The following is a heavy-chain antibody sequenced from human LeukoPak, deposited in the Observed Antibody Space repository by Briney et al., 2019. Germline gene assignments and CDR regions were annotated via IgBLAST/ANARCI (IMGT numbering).Heavy chain of an antibody. CDR1: RLPSTADW. D-gene: IGHD3/OR15-3a*01. CDR3: ARDGPHAGLYFDY. J-gene: IGHJ4*02. V-gene: IGHV3-7*05. CDR2: INQDGRER. Sequence: GRTLRPSCALSRLPSTADWMSSVRRAPRPGVEWVATINQDGRERSSADSVKRRVTISRDNAKNSLNLQMNSLRAEDRAGYYCARDGPHAGLYFDYWGQGTLVTVSS.